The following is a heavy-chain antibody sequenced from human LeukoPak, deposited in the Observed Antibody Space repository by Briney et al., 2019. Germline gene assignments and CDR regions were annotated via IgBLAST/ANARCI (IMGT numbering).Heavy chain of an antibody. D-gene: IGHD3-10*01. V-gene: IGHV1-24*01. J-gene: IGHJ5*02. CDR1: GYTLTELS. CDR3: ATSVLLWFGEGRWFDP. CDR2: FDPEDGEI. Sequence: GASVKVSCKVSGYTLTELSMHWVRQAPGKGLEWMGGFDPEDGEIIYAQKFQGRVTMTEDTSTDTAYMELSSLRSEDTAVYYCATSVLLWFGEGRWFDPWGQGTLVTVSS.